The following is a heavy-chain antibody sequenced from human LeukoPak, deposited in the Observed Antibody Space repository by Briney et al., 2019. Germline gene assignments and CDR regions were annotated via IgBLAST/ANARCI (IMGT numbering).Heavy chain of an antibody. CDR2: ISGSGGST. D-gene: IGHD4-17*01. J-gene: IGHJ6*02. Sequence: GGSLRLSCAAPGFTFSSYAMSWVRQAPGKGLEWVSAISGSGGSTYYADSVKGRFTISRDNSKNTLYLQMNSLRAEDTAVYYCAKLQSDGLRTYYGMDVWGQGTTVTVSS. V-gene: IGHV3-23*01. CDR3: AKLQSDGLRTYYGMDV. CDR1: GFTFSSYA.